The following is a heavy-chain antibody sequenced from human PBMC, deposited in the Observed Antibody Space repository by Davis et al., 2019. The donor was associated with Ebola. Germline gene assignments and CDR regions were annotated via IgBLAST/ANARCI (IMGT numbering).Heavy chain of an antibody. CDR2: ISYDGSNK. D-gene: IGHD3-3*01. CDR1: GFTFSSYG. CDR3: ARGVAIFGVAPEY. J-gene: IGHJ4*02. V-gene: IGHV3-30*03. Sequence: GESLKISCAASGFTFSSYGMHWVRQAPGKGLEWVAVISYDGSNKYYADSVKGRFTISRDNSKNTLYLQMNSLRAEDTAVYYCARGVAIFGVAPEYWGQGTLVTVSS.